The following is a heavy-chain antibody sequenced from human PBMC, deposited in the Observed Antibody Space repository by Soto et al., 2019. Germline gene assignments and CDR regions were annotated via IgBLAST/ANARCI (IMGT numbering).Heavy chain of an antibody. V-gene: IGHV3-48*02. Sequence: EVQLVESGGGLVQPGGSLRLSCVASGFTFSTDSMNWVRQAPGKGLEWVAHISTSGATRYYADSVKGRFTISRDNAKTARYLQMDSLRNEDTAVYYCAMFFGSGFDYWGQGTLVTVSS. CDR1: GFTFSTDS. CDR3: AMFFGSGFDY. CDR2: ISTSGATR. J-gene: IGHJ4*02. D-gene: IGHD6-19*01.